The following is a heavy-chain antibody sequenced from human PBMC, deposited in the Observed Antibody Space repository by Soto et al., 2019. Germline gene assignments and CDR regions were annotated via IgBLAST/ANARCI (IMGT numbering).Heavy chain of an antibody. V-gene: IGHV4-34*01. J-gene: IGHJ6*03. CDR2: INHSGST. D-gene: IGHD2-2*01. CDR1: GGSFSGYY. Sequence: SETLSLTCAVYGGSFSGYYWSWIRQPPGKGLEWIGEINHSGSTNYNPSLKSRVTISVDTSKNQFSLKLSSVTAADTAVYYCARGPVVPNLRYMDVWGKGTTVTVSS. CDR3: ARGPVVPNLRYMDV.